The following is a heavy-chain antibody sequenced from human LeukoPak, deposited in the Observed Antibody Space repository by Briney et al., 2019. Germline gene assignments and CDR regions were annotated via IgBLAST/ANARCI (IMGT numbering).Heavy chain of an antibody. CDR3: ARQGWYYGSGRTEEWYFDL. CDR2: INHSGST. J-gene: IGHJ2*01. CDR1: GGSFSGYY. V-gene: IGHV4-34*01. D-gene: IGHD3-10*01. Sequence: SETLSLTCAVYGGSFSGYYWSWIRQPPGKGLEWIGEINHSGSTNYNPSLKSRVTISVDTSKNQFSLKLSSVTAADTAVYYCARQGWYYGSGRTEEWYFDLWGRGTLVTVSS.